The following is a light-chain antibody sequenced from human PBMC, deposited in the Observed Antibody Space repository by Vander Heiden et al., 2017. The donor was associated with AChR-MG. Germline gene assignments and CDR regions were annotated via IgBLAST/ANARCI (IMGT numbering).Light chain of an antibody. V-gene: IGKV3-20*01. J-gene: IGKJ1*01. CDR2: GAS. Sequence: EIVFTQSPGTLSLSPGARATLSSRSSQSVSSTYLAWYQQKPGQAPRLLIYGASSRATGIPDRFSGSGSGTDFTRTISRLEPEDFAVYYCQQYGSSPRTFGQGTKVEIK. CDR3: QQYGSSPRT. CDR1: QSVSSTY.